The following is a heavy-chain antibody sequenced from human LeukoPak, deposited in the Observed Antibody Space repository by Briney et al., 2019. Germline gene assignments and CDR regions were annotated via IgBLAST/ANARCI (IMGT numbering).Heavy chain of an antibody. D-gene: IGHD5-18*01. CDR1: GGSISSHY. CDR3: ATIKRGSIYGYFDF. V-gene: IGHV4-59*11. Sequence: SKTLSLTCTVSGGSISSHYWSWIRQPPGKGLEWIAYLLDSVNTKDNPSLNSRLTLSADTSKNQFSLRLSSVTAADTAVYYCATIKRGSIYGYFDFWGQGIKVTVSS. J-gene: IGHJ4*02. CDR2: LLDSVNT.